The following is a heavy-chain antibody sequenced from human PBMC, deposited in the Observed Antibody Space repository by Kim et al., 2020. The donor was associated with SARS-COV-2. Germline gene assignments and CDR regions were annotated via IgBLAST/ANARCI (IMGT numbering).Heavy chain of an antibody. Sequence: GGSLRLSCIASGFPFDTYAMSWVCQAPGKGLEWVSVISGGAVNKFYADSVRGRFTISRDNAKDTLYLQMNSLRDEDTALYYCAKVVIMDGYNYFYYYAM. CDR3: AKVVIMDGYNYFYYYAM. J-gene: IGHJ6*01. D-gene: IGHD2-21*01. V-gene: IGHV3-23*01. CDR1: GFPFDTYA. CDR2: ISGGAVNK.